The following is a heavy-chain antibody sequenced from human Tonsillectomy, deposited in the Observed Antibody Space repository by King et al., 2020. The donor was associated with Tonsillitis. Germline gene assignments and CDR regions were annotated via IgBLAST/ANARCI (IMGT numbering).Heavy chain of an antibody. CDR3: ARDGTLWFGELFGWYFDL. V-gene: IGHV3-33*05. Sequence: LQLVQSGGGVVQPGRSLRLSCTASGFTFSSYGMHWVRQAPGKGLEGVAVISYDGSNKYYADSVKGRFTISRDTSRNTLYLQMNSLRAEDTAVYYCARDGTLWFGELFGWYFDLWGRGTLVTVSS. D-gene: IGHD3-10*01. CDR2: ISYDGSNK. J-gene: IGHJ2*01. CDR1: GFTFSSYG.